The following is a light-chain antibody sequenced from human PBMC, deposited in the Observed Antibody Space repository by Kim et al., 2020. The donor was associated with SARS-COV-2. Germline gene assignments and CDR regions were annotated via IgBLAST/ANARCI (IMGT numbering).Light chain of an antibody. J-gene: IGLJ2*01. Sequence: QSVVTQPASVSGSPGQSITISCTGTSSDIGSYNVASWYQQLPGKAPKLIIYEVSQRPSGVSNRFSGSKSGNTASLTITGLQAVDEADYYCCSYAGSNTWIFGGGTQLTVL. V-gene: IGLV2-23*02. CDR2: EVS. CDR3: CSYAGSNTWI. CDR1: SSDIGSYNV.